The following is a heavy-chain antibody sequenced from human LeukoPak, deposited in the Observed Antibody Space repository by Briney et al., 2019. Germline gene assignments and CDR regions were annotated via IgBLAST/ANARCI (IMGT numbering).Heavy chain of an antibody. V-gene: IGHV4-59*12. D-gene: IGHD1-1*01. CDR3: ARERGRQDY. Sequence: SETLSLTCTVSGGSISSYYWSWIRQPPGKGLEWIGYIYYSGSTNYNPSLKSRVNISVDTSKNQFSLKLSSVTAADTAVYYCARERGRQDYWGQGTLVTVSS. CDR2: IYYSGST. CDR1: GGSISSYY. J-gene: IGHJ4*02.